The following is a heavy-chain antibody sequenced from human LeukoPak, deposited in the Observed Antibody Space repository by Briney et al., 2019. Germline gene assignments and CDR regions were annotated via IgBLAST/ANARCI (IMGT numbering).Heavy chain of an antibody. CDR3: AREFNNNWPFDY. CDR2: INPNNGGT. D-gene: IGHD1-1*01. J-gene: IGHJ4*02. CDR1: GYTFTGYF. V-gene: IGHV1-2*06. Sequence: ASVKVSCKASGYTFTGYFMHWVRQAPGQGLEWMGRINPNNGGTDYAQKFQGRVTMTRDTSINTAYMELSRLSSDDTAVYYCAREFNNNWPFDYWGQGTLVTVSS.